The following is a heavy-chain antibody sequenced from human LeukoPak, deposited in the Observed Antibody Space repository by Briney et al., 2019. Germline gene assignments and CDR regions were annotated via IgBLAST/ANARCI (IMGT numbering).Heavy chain of an antibody. J-gene: IGHJ3*02. CDR1: GGSISSGGYY. CDR3: ASSEMITFGGVIVIGAFDI. Sequence: SETLSLTCTVSGGSISSGGYYWSWIRQHPGKGLEWIGYIYYSGSTYYNPSLKSRVTISVDTSKNQFSLKLSSVTVADTAVYYCASSEMITFGGVIVIGAFDIWGQGTMVTVSS. V-gene: IGHV4-31*03. CDR2: IYYSGST. D-gene: IGHD3-16*02.